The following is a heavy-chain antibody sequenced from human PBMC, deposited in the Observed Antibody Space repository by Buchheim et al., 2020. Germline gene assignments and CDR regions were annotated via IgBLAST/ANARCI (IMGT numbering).Heavy chain of an antibody. CDR2: IYYSGST. Sequence: QVQLQESGPGLVKPSETLSLTCTVSGGSISSYYWSWIWQPPGKGLEWIGYIYYSGSTNYNPSLKSRVTTSVDTSKNQFSLKLSSVTAADTAVYYCARAELLAGPPYYYYMDVWGKGTT. J-gene: IGHJ6*03. D-gene: IGHD1-7*01. CDR1: GGSISSYY. V-gene: IGHV4-59*01. CDR3: ARAELLAGPPYYYYMDV.